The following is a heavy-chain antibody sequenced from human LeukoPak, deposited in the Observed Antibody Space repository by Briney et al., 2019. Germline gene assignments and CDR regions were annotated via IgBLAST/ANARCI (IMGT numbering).Heavy chain of an antibody. CDR2: IYYSGST. D-gene: IGHD7-27*01. Sequence: PSETLSLTCTVSGGSISSYYWSWIRQTPGKGLEWIGYIYYSGSTNYNPSLKSRVTISVDTSKNQFSLKLSSVTAADTAVYYCARQTGDTRSIFGYWGQGTLVTVSS. V-gene: IGHV4-59*01. J-gene: IGHJ4*02. CDR3: ARQTGDTRSIFGY. CDR1: GGSISSYY.